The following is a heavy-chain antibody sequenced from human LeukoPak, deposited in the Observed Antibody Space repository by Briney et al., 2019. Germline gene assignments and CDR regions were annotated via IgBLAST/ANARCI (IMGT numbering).Heavy chain of an antibody. J-gene: IGHJ3*02. CDR2: ISSSSSYI. D-gene: IGHD3-22*01. CDR3: ARDKSADSSGYHDAFDI. V-gene: IGHV3-21*01. CDR1: GFTFSSCS. Sequence: GGSLRLSCAASGFTFSSCSMNWVRQAPGKGPEWVSSISSSSSYIYYADSVKGRFTISRDNAKNSLYLQMNSLRAEDTAVYYCARDKSADSSGYHDAFDIWGQGTMVTVSS.